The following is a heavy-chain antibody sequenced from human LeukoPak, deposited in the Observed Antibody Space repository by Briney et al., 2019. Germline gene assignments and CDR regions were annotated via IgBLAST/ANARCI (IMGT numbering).Heavy chain of an antibody. V-gene: IGHV3-23*01. J-gene: IGHJ4*02. D-gene: IGHD1-1*01. CDR3: ARDFNWNEPYYFDY. CDR1: GFILENHA. Sequence: GGSLGLSCVASGFILENHAMSWIRQAPGKGLEWVSGTSSNGEVKYYADSVKGRFTVSRDNSKDTLYLQMDSLGVEDTAMYYCARDFNWNEPYYFDYWGPGTLVTVSS. CDR2: TSSNGEVK.